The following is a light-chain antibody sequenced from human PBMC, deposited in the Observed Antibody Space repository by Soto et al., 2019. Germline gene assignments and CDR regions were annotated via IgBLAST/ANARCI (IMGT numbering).Light chain of an antibody. CDR1: QSVSSSY. CDR2: DAS. CDR3: QQYGSTPRT. V-gene: IGKV3-20*01. Sequence: ETVLTQSPGTLSLSPGDRATLSCRASQSVSSSYLAWYQQKPGQAPRLLIYDASRRATGIPDRFSVSGSGTDFTLTISSLEPEDFAVYYCQQYGSTPRTFGQGTKVDIK. J-gene: IGKJ1*01.